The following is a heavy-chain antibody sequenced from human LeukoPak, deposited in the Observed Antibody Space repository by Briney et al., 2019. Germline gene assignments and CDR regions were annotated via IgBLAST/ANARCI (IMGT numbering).Heavy chain of an antibody. V-gene: IGHV4-59*08. D-gene: IGHD5-18*01. Sequence: ETLSLTCTVSGGSISSYHWSWIRQPPGKGLEWIGYIYYSGSTNYNPSLKSRVTISVDTSKNQFSLKLSSVTAADTAVYYCARHYTAMADNWFDPWGQGTLVTVSS. CDR1: GGSISSYH. CDR3: ARHYTAMADNWFDP. J-gene: IGHJ5*02. CDR2: IYYSGST.